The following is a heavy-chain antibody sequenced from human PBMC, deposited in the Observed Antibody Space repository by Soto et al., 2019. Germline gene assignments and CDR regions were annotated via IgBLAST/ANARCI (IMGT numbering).Heavy chain of an antibody. CDR3: AHVYGGYDNFDY. Sequence: QITLKESGPTLVKPTQTLTLTCAFSGFSLSTSGVGVGWIRQPPGKALEWLALIYWDDDKRYSPSLKSRLTITKDTSKNQVVLTMTNMDPVDTATYYCAHVYGGYDNFDYWGQGTLVTVSS. CDR2: IYWDDDK. D-gene: IGHD5-12*01. CDR1: GFSLSTSGVG. J-gene: IGHJ4*02. V-gene: IGHV2-5*02.